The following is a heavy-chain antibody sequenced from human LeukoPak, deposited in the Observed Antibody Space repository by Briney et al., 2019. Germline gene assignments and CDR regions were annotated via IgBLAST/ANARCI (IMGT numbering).Heavy chain of an antibody. Sequence: PGGSLRLSCAASGFTFSSYAMHWVRQAPGKGLEYVSAISSNGGSTYYANSVKGRFTISRDNSKNTLYLQMGSLRAEDMAVYYCARVVTTRGGAFDIWGQGTMVTVSS. V-gene: IGHV3-64*01. CDR3: ARVVTTRGGAFDI. CDR2: ISSNGGST. D-gene: IGHD4-11*01. CDR1: GFTFSSYA. J-gene: IGHJ3*02.